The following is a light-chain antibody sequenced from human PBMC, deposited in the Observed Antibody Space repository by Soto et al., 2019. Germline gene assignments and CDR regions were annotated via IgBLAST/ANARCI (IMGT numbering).Light chain of an antibody. V-gene: IGLV2-14*01. CDR1: SSDVGGYNF. CDR3: SSYSDSSTSVV. Sequence: QSALTQPASVSGSPGQSITISCTGTSSDVGGYNFVSWYQQHPGKAPKLMIYEVTDRPSGVSNRFSGSKSGNTASLSISGLQAEDEADYYCSSYSDSSTSVVFGGGTKVTVL. J-gene: IGLJ2*01. CDR2: EVT.